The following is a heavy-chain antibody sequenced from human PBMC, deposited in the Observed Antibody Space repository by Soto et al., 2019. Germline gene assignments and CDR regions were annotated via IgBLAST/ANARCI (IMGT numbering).Heavy chain of an antibody. D-gene: IGHD1-1*01. CDR1: GFDVTTNC. Sequence: GGSLRLSCVGSGFDVTTNCMRWVRQAPGKGLECVSIVCTGGATHYADSVKGRFTISRDRSKNTVHLQMNNVRAVDTAVYYCVRDKRTISGIFPGYWGQGTQVTVSS. CDR3: VRDKRTISGIFPGY. CDR2: VCTGGAT. J-gene: IGHJ4*02. V-gene: IGHV3-53*01.